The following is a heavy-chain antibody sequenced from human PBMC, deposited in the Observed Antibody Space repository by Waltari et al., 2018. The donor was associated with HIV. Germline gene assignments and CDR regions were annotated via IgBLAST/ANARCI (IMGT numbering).Heavy chain of an antibody. J-gene: IGHJ4*02. CDR2: ISYDGSNK. D-gene: IGHD2-2*01. CDR1: GFPSRSYA. CDR3: ARDPQYCSSTSCSYYFDY. Sequence: QVQLVESGGGVVQPGRSLRLSCAASGFPSRSYAMPWVRQAPGKGLEWVAVISYDGSNKYYADSVKGRFTISRDNSKNTLYLQMNSLRAEDTAVYYCARDPQYCSSTSCSYYFDYWGQGTLVTISS. V-gene: IGHV3-30-3*01.